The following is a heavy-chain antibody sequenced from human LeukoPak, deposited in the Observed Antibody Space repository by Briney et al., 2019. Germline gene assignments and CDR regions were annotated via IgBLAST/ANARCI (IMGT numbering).Heavy chain of an antibody. Sequence: PGGSLRLSCAASGFPLSSYSINWLRQAPGKGLEWVAYISASGSNIYYVDSVKGRFTVSRDNPKSSLFLQMNSPRAEDTAVYYCARVKGSYFDYWGQGALVTVSS. CDR3: ARVKGSYFDY. J-gene: IGHJ4*02. CDR2: ISASGSNI. D-gene: IGHD2-15*01. V-gene: IGHV3-48*01. CDR1: GFPLSSYS.